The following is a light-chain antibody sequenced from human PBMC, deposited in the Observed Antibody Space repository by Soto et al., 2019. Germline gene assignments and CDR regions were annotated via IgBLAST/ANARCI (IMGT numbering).Light chain of an antibody. CDR3: AAWDDSLNGRV. CDR1: SSNIGSNT. J-gene: IGLJ3*02. V-gene: IGLV1-44*01. CDR2: SNN. Sequence: QPVLTQPPSASGTPGQRVTISCSGSSSNIGSNTVNWYQQLPGTAPKLLIYSNNQRPSGVPDRFSGSKSGTSASLAISGLQSEEEADYYCAAWDDSLNGRVFGGGTKVTVL.